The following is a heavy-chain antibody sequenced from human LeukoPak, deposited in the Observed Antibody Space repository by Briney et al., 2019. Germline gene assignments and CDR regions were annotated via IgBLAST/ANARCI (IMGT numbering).Heavy chain of an antibody. CDR1: GYTFTNYA. V-gene: IGHV7-4-1*02. CDR2: INTDTGKP. D-gene: IGHD6-19*01. J-gene: IGHJ5*02. Sequence: ASVKVSCKASGYTFTNYAINWVRQAPGQGLEWMGWINTDTGKPTYAQGFTGHFVFSLDTSVSTAYLQISSLEAEDTAVYYCATYRSADLGFDPWGQGILVTVSS. CDR3: ATYRSADLGFDP.